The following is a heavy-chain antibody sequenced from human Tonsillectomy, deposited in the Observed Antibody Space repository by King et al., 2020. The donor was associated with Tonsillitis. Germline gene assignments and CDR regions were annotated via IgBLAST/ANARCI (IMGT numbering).Heavy chain of an antibody. J-gene: IGHJ5*02. CDR2: IIPIFGTA. Sequence: VQLVESGAEVKKPGSSVKVSCKASGGTFSSYGISWVRQAPGQGLEWMGGIIPIFGTASYAQKFQDRVTITADESTSTAYMELSSLRSEDTAVYYCARRPYYYDSSGYYGPTNRFDPWGQGTLVTVSS. D-gene: IGHD3-22*01. CDR1: GGTFSSYG. CDR3: ARRPYYYDSSGYYGPTNRFDP. V-gene: IGHV1-69*01.